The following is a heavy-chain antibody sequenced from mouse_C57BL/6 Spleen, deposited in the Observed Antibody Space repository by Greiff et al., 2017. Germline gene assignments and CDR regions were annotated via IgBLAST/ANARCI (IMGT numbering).Heavy chain of an antibody. Sequence: VQLQQSGPELVKPGASVKMSCKASGYTFTDYNMHWVKQSHGKSLEWIGYINPNNGGTSYNQQFKGKAKLTVNKYSSTAYMELRSLTSEDSAVYYWSRGGGYGYHDPSFAYWGQGTLVTVPA. V-gene: IGHV1-22*01. CDR2: INPNNGGT. CDR3: SRGGGYGYHDPSFAY. D-gene: IGHD2-2*01. J-gene: IGHJ3*01. CDR1: GYTFTDYN.